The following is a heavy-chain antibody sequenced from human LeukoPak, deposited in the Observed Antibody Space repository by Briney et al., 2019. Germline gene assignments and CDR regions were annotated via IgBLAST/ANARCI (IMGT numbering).Heavy chain of an antibody. CDR2: INPNSGGT. V-gene: IGHV1-2*02. D-gene: IGHD3-10*01. J-gene: IGHJ4*02. CDR1: GYTFTAYY. CDR3: ARTTMVRGVIIY. Sequence: ASVTVSFTASGYTFTAYYMHWVRQAPGQGLEWMGCINPNSGGTNYAQKFQGRVTITRDTSISTAYMELSRLRSDDTAVYYCARTTMVRGVIIYWGQGTLVTVSS.